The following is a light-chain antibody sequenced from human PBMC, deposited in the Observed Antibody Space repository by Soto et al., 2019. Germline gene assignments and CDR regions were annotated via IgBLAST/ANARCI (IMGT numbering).Light chain of an antibody. J-gene: IGKJ4*01. Sequence: GDRVPITCRASQSISSWLAWYQQKPGKAPKLLIYKASTLHSGVPSSFSGRGSGTEFTLTISSLQPDDFATYYCQQYDSYPLTFGEGTKVEIK. CDR1: QSISSW. CDR2: KAS. CDR3: QQYDSYPLT. V-gene: IGKV1-5*03.